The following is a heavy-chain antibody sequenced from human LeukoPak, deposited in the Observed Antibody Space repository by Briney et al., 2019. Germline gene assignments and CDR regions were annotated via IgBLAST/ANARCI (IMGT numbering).Heavy chain of an antibody. V-gene: IGHV3-7*01. J-gene: IGHJ4*02. CDR3: ARDLAYSRLDY. D-gene: IGHD5-18*01. Sequence: GGSLRLSCAVSGLTFSSSWMDWVRQAPGKGLEWVASINPDGNKKYSADSAKGRFTISRDNAENSLYLQMNSLRVEDTAFYYCARDLAYSRLDYWGQGMLVTVSS. CDR2: INPDGNKK. CDR1: GLTFSSSW.